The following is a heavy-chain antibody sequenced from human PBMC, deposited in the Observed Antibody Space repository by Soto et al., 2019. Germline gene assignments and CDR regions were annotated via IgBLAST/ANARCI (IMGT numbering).Heavy chain of an antibody. CDR3: ARDLTVREWLVPLAY. CDR1: GFTFTNYA. Sequence: GWSLRLSCAASGFTFTNYAMSWVRQAPGKGLEWVSTISGSGSSRYTADSVRGRFTISRDNSQNRLYLQMNSLRAEDTAVYYCARDLTVREWLVPLAYWGQGTLVTVSS. J-gene: IGHJ4*02. CDR2: ISGSGSSR. D-gene: IGHD6-19*01. V-gene: IGHV3-23*01.